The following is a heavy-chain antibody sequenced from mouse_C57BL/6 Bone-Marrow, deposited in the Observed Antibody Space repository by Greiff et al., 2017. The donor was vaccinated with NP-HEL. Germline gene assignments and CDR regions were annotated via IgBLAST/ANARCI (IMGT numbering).Heavy chain of an antibody. CDR3: ARSYGSTFAY. Sequence: EVKVEESGGGLVKPGGSLKLSCAASGFTFSDYGMHWVRQAPEKGLEWVAYISSGSSTIYYADTVKGRFTISRDNAKNTLFLHMTSLGSEDTAMYYCARSYGSTFAYWGQGTLVTVSA. CDR2: ISSGSSTI. D-gene: IGHD1-1*01. V-gene: IGHV5-17*01. CDR1: GFTFSDYG. J-gene: IGHJ3*01.